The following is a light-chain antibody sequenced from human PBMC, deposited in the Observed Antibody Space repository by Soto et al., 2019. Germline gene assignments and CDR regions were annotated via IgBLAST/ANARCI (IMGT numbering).Light chain of an antibody. V-gene: IGLV1-47*02. Sequence: QLVLTQPPSASGTPGQRVTISCSGSTSNIGNNYVYWYQQLPGRAPKLLIYSNHQRPSGVPSRFSGSKSGTSGSLTVNGLRSEDEADYYCAAWDDSLSGQWVFGGGTKLTVL. CDR3: AAWDDSLSGQWV. CDR1: TSNIGNNY. J-gene: IGLJ3*02. CDR2: SNH.